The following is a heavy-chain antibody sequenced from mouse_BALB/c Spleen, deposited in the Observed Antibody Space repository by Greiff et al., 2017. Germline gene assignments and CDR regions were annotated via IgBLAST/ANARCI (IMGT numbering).Heavy chain of an antibody. D-gene: IGHD1-1*01. CDR1: GYTFTSYY. CDR3: TRRITTVVGAMDY. Sequence: QVQLKQPGAELVKPGASVKLSCKASGYTFTSYYMYWVKQRPGQGLEWIGGINPSNGGTNFNEKFKSKATLTVDKSSSTAYMQLSSLTSEDSAVYYCTRRITTVVGAMDYWGQGTSVTVSS. CDR2: INPSNGGT. V-gene: IGHV1S81*02. J-gene: IGHJ4*01.